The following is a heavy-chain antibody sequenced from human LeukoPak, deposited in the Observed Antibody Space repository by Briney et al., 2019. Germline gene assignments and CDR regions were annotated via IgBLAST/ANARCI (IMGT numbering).Heavy chain of an antibody. D-gene: IGHD3-22*01. CDR2: IYTSGST. V-gene: IGHV4-4*07. J-gene: IGHJ6*03. CDR3: ARGGYYYDSSGYYSTRSYYYYYMDV. Sequence: PSETLSLTCTVSGGSISSYYWSWIRQPAGKGLEWIGRIYTSGSTNYNPSLKSRVTMSVDTSKNQFSLKLSSVTAADTAVYYCARGGYYYDSSGYYSTRSYYYYYMDVWGKGTTVTISS. CDR1: GGSISSYY.